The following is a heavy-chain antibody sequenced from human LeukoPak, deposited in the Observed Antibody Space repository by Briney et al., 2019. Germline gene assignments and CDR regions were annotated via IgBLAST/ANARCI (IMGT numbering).Heavy chain of an antibody. CDR3: ARGPIVVVPAAISSFDP. Sequence: SETLSLTCAVYGGSFSGYYWSWIRQPPGKGLEWIGVINHSGSTNYNPSLKSRVTISVDTSKSQFSLKLGSVTAADTAVYYCARGPIVVVPAAISSFDPWGQGTLVTVSS. CDR2: INHSGST. J-gene: IGHJ5*02. D-gene: IGHD2-2*01. CDR1: GGSFSGYY. V-gene: IGHV4-34*01.